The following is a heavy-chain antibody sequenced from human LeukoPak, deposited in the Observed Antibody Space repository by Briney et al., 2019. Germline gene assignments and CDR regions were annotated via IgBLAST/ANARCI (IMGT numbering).Heavy chain of an antibody. CDR3: ARVGAKGGWYFDL. Sequence: GGSLRPSCAASGFTFSGYGMNWVRQAPGKGLEWVSSVSSGGSYMYYADSLKGRFTISRDNAKNSLYLQMNSLRAEDTAVYYCARVGAKGGWYFDLWGRGTLVTLSS. CDR2: VSSGGSYM. CDR1: GFTFSGYG. J-gene: IGHJ2*01. D-gene: IGHD3-10*01. V-gene: IGHV3-21*01.